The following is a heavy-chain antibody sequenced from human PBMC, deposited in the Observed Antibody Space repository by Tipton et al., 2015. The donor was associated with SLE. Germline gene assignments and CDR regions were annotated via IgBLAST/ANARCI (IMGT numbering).Heavy chain of an antibody. CDR2: IYRSGTT. V-gene: IGHV4-38-2*02. D-gene: IGHD2-2*01. J-gene: IGHJ4*02. CDR1: SYSIYNGFY. Sequence: TLSLTCSVSSYSIYNGFYWGWIRQSPGKGLEWIGSIYRSGTTYYNPSLESRVTISVDTSKNQFSLKLRSVTAADTAVYYCARDLGLYCSRTSCYGDNYFRYWGQGSLVTVSS. CDR3: ARDLGLYCSRTSCYGDNYFRY.